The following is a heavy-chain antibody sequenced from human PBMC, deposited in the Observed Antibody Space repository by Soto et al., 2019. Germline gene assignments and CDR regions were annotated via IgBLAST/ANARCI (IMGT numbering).Heavy chain of an antibody. CDR2: IYYSGST. CDR3: ARVRPITFGGVILR. CDR1: GGSISSYY. D-gene: IGHD3-16*01. J-gene: IGHJ4*02. Sequence: SETLSLTCTVSGGSISSYYWSWIRQPPGKGLEWIGYIYYSGSTNYNPSLKSRVTISVDTSKNQFSLKLSSVTAADTAVYYCARVRPITFGGVILRWGQGTLVTVSS. V-gene: IGHV4-59*01.